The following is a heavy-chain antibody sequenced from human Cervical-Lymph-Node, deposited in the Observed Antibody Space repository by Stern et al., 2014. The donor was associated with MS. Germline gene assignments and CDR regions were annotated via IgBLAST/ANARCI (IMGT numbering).Heavy chain of an antibody. J-gene: IGHJ4*02. CDR2: ISSGGSYI. CDR3: ARGRGGNYRYYFDY. CDR1: GFTFSSYS. V-gene: IGHV3-21*01. D-gene: IGHD4-23*01. Sequence: EMQLVESGGGLVKPGGTLRLSCAASGFTFSSYSMNWVRMAPGKGLEWVASISSGGSYIYYADSLKGRFTISRDNAKNSLYLQMNSLRAEDTAVYYCARGRGGNYRYYFDYWGQGTLVTVSS.